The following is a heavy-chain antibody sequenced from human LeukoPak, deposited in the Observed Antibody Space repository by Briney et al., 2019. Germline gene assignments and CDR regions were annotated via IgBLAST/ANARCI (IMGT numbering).Heavy chain of an antibody. CDR1: GYSFTSHV. CDR3: ARGYYYDSSGYYFDS. D-gene: IGHD3-22*01. CDR2: IGGGSGRT. V-gene: IGHV1-3*01. J-gene: IGHJ4*02. Sequence: ASVKVSCKASGYSFTSHVIHWLRQAPGQRFEWMGRIGGGSGRTNYSQKLQDRVTISRDTYATTSYMEMSSLRYEETAIFYCARGYYYDSSGYYFDSWGQGTLVTVSS.